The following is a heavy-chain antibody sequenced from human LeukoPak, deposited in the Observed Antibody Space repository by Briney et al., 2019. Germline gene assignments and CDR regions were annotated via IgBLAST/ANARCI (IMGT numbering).Heavy chain of an antibody. V-gene: IGHV1-18*01. CDR3: ARCTAGGFGVVIGPFGY. Sequence: ASVKVSCKASGYTFTSYGISWVRQAPGQGLEWMGWISTYNGNTNYAQKLQGRVTMTTDTSTSTAYMELRSLRSDDTAVYYCARCTAGGFGVVIGPFGYWGQGTLVTVSS. CDR2: ISTYNGNT. J-gene: IGHJ4*02. D-gene: IGHD3-3*01. CDR1: GYTFTSYG.